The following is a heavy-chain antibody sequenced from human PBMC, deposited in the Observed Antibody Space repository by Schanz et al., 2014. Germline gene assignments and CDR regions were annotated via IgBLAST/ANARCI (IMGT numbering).Heavy chain of an antibody. CDR2: ISGTTTYT. CDR3: AKARRKSNCSGGRCFHYAYYCMDA. Sequence: QVQLVESGGGLVKPGGSLRLSCAASGFTFSDYYMSWIRLAPGKGLEWVSYISGTTTYTNYADSVKGRFTISRDNAKNSPYLQGNSLRAEDTAVNCWAKARRKSNCSGGRCFHYAYYCMDAWGQGTTVTVSS. CDR1: GFTFSDYY. V-gene: IGHV3-11*05. D-gene: IGHD2-15*01. J-gene: IGHJ6*02.